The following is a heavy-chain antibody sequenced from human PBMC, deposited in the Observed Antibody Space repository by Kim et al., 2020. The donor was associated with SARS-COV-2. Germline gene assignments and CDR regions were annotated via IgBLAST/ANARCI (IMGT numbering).Heavy chain of an antibody. J-gene: IGHJ4*02. V-gene: IGHV5-51*01. Sequence: YSPSFQGQVTISVDKSISTAYLQWSSVKASDTATYYCVRQAKQAYFDYWGQGTLVTVSS. CDR3: VRQAKQAYFDY.